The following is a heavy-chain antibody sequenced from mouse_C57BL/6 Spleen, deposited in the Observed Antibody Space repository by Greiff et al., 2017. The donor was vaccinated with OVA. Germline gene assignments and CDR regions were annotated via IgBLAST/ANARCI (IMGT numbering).Heavy chain of an antibody. D-gene: IGHD1-1*01. V-gene: IGHV1-43*01. CDR1: GYSFTGYY. Sequence: EVKVVESGPELVKPGASVKISCKASGYSFTGYYMHWVKQSSEKSLEWIGEINPSTGGTSYNQKFKGKATLTVDKSSSTAYMQLKSLTSEDSAVYYCARGGITTVVATDAMDYWGQGTSVTVSS. J-gene: IGHJ4*01. CDR2: INPSTGGT. CDR3: ARGGITTVVATDAMDY.